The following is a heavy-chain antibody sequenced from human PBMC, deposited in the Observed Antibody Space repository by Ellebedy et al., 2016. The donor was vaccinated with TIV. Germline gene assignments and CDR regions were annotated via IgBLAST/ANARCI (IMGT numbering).Heavy chain of an antibody. CDR2: IYYSGST. CDR1: GGSISSYY. CDR3: ARGSSGGMQYYFDY. J-gene: IGHJ4*02. V-gene: IGHV4-59*01. D-gene: IGHD3-16*01. Sequence: MPSETLSLSCTVSGGSISSYYWSRIRQPPGKGLEWIGYIYYSGSTNYNPSLKSRVTISVDTSKNQFSLKLSSVTAADTAVYYCARGSSGGMQYYFDYWGQGTLVTVSS.